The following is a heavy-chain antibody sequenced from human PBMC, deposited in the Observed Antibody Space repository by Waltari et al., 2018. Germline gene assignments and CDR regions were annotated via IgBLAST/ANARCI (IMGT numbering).Heavy chain of an antibody. V-gene: IGHV3-23*01. Sequence: LQLQESGPGLVKPSETLSLTCTVSGGSISSSSYYWGWIRQAPGKGLEWVSAISGSGDSVFYAESVKGLFTVSRDNSKNTLFLEMNSLRAEDTAVYFCARDWRRSLEYLDWLLFALDYWGQGTLVTVSS. CDR3: ARDWRRSLEYLDWLLFALDY. CDR2: ISGSGDSV. J-gene: IGHJ4*02. CDR1: GGSISSSSYY. D-gene: IGHD3-9*01.